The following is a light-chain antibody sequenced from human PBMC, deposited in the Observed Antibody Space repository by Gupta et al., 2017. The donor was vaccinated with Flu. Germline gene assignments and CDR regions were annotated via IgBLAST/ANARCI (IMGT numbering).Light chain of an antibody. CDR1: QSNSTY. J-gene: IGKJ1*01. Sequence: DIQMTQSPSSLSASIGDRVTITCRASQSNSTYLNWYQQQPGKAPKLLIYAASRLKSGVPSRFSGSGSGTDFTLTITRRQSEDFATYYCQQRHSIPWTFGQGTKVEI. CDR3: QQRHSIPWT. CDR2: AAS. V-gene: IGKV1-39*01.